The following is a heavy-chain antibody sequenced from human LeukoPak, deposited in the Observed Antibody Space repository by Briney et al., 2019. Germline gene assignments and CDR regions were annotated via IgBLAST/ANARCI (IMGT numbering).Heavy chain of an antibody. CDR3: ARVGPGTGQDYYYYYMDV. D-gene: IGHD1-1*01. CDR1: GYSISSGYY. Sequence: SETLSLTCTVSGYSISSGYYWGWIRQPPGKGLEWIGYIYYSGSTNYNPSLKSRVTISVDTSKNQFSLKLSSVTAADTAVYYCARVGPGTGQDYYYYYMDVWGKGTTVTISS. J-gene: IGHJ6*03. V-gene: IGHV4-61*01. CDR2: IYYSGST.